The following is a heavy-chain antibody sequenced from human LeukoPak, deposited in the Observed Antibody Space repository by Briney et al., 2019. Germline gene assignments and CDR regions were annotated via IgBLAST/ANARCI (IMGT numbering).Heavy chain of an antibody. CDR1: GFTFSSYW. D-gene: IGHD6-19*01. CDR2: IKQDGSEK. Sequence: PGGSLRLSCAASGFTFSSYWMSWVRQAPGKGLEWVANIKQDGSEKYYVDSVKGRFTISRDNAKNSLYLQMNSLRAEDTAVYYCARGPRIGVAFISDYWGQGSLVNVSS. J-gene: IGHJ4*02. CDR3: ARGPRIGVAFISDY. V-gene: IGHV3-7*01.